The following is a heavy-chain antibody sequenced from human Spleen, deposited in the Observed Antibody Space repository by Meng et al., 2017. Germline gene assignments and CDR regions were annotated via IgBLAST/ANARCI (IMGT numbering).Heavy chain of an antibody. D-gene: IGHD2-2*01. CDR3: ARDRVVPAAMNLDY. CDR2: IWYDGSNK. J-gene: IGHJ4*02. Sequence: GESLKISCAASGFTFSSYGMHWVRQAPGKGLEWVAVIWYDGSNKYYADSVKGRFTISRDNSKNTLYLQMNSLRAEDTAVYYCARDRVVPAAMNLDYWGQGTLVTVSS. V-gene: IGHV3-33*01. CDR1: GFTFSSYG.